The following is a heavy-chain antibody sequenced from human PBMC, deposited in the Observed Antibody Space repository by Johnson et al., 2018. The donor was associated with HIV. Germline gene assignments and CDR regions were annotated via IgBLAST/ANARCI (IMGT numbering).Heavy chain of an antibody. CDR3: ARGKGAAVGLDAFDI. J-gene: IGHJ3*02. D-gene: IGHD6-13*01. V-gene: IGHV3-20*04. CDR2: ITWGGGGT. CDR1: GFKLYEYD. Sequence: VQLVESGGGVVRPGGSLRISCVASGFKLYEYDVSWVRQVPGKGLEWVSVITWGGGGTAYADSVKGRFTVSTDNAKNSLYLQMNSLRAEDTALYYCARGKGAAVGLDAFDIWGQGTMVTVSS.